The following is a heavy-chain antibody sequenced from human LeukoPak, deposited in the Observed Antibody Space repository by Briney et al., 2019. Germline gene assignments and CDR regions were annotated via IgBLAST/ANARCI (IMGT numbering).Heavy chain of an antibody. CDR1: GYTFTSYG. V-gene: IGHV1-2*02. Sequence: ASVKVSCKASGYTFTSYGISWVRQAPGQGLEWMGWINPNSGGTNYAQKFQGRVTMTRDTSISTAYMELSRLRSDDTAVYYCARGYYDFWSGYLDAFDIWGQGTMVTVSS. J-gene: IGHJ3*02. CDR2: INPNSGGT. D-gene: IGHD3-3*01. CDR3: ARGYYDFWSGYLDAFDI.